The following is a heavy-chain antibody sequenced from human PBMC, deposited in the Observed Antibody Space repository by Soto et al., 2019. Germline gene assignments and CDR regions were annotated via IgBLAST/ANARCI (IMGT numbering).Heavy chain of an antibody. CDR3: AREPSQQLKDTFDI. CDR1: GGSISSGGYY. V-gene: IGHV4-31*03. Sequence: QVQLQESGPGLVKPSQTLSLTCTVSGGSISSGGYYWNRIRQHPGKGLEWIGFIYDSGNTYYNPSLKSRVTISVDTSKNQFSLKLSSVTAADTAVYYCAREPSQQLKDTFDIWGQGTMVTVSS. CDR2: IYDSGNT. D-gene: IGHD1-1*01. J-gene: IGHJ3*02.